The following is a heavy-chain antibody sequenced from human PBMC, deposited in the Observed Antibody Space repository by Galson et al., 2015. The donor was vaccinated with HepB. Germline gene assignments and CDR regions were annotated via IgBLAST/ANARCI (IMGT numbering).Heavy chain of an antibody. CDR2: INSDGSST. J-gene: IGHJ4*02. Sequence: SLRLSCAASGFTFSSYWMHWVRQAPGKGLVWVSRINSDGSSTSYADSVKGRFTISRDNAKNTLYLQMNSLRAEDTAVYYCARGGEGYCSGGSCFFFDYWGQGTLVTVSS. V-gene: IGHV3-74*01. CDR3: ARGGEGYCSGGSCFFFDY. D-gene: IGHD2-15*01. CDR1: GFTFSSYW.